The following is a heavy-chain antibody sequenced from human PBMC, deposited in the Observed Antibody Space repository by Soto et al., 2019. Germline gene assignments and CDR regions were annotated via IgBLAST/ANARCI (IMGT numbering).Heavy chain of an antibody. V-gene: IGHV1-69*12. CDR3: ARVVTVVKSFHYWYFDL. Sequence: QVQLVQSGAEVKKPGSSVKVSCKASGGTFSSYAISWVRQAPGQGLEWMGGIIPIFGTTNYAQKFQGRVTFPADESTSTAYMELSSLRSEDTAMYYCARVVTVVKSFHYWYFDLWGRGTLVTVSS. CDR2: IIPIFGTT. D-gene: IGHD2-15*01. J-gene: IGHJ2*01. CDR1: GGTFSSYA.